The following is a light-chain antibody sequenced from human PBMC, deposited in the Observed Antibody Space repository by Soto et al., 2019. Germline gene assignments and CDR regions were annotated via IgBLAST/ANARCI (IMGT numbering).Light chain of an antibody. J-gene: IGKJ1*01. CDR2: GAS. CDR3: QQSDSSPLT. CDR1: QSISSY. Sequence: DILLTQSPSSLSVSAGERATLSCRASQSISSYLFWYQQKPGEAPRLLIYGASSWATGVPARFSGSGSGTDFTLTISSLEPEDFAVYYCQQSDSSPLTFGQGTKVEIK. V-gene: IGKV1-39*01.